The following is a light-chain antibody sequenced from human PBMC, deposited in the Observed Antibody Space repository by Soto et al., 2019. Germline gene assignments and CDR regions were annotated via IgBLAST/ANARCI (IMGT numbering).Light chain of an antibody. Sequence: EIVLTQSPATLSLSPGERATLSCRASQSVGSYLAWYQQKPGQAPRLLIYDASNSATGITARFSGSGSGTDFKLTISSLEPEDFAVYYCQPRSNWPPTWTFGQGTKVEIK. CDR3: QPRSNWPPTWT. CDR1: QSVGSY. V-gene: IGKV3-11*01. J-gene: IGKJ1*01. CDR2: DAS.